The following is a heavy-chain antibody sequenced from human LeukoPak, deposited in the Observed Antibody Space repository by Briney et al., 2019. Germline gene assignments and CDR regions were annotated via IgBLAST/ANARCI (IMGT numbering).Heavy chain of an antibody. CDR2: IYPGDSDT. Sequence: GESLKISCKGSGYSFTSYWIGWVRQMPGKGLEWMGIIYPGDSDTRYSPSFQGQVTISADKSISTAYLQWSSLKASDTAVYYCARAGGYYYDSSGYRRFDYWGQGTLVTVSS. CDR3: ARAGGYYYDSSGYRRFDY. V-gene: IGHV5-51*01. D-gene: IGHD3-22*01. CDR1: GYSFTSYW. J-gene: IGHJ4*02.